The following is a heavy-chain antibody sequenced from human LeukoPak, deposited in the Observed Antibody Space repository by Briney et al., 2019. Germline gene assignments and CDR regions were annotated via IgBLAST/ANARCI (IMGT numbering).Heavy chain of an antibody. V-gene: IGHV3-53*01. J-gene: IGHJ4*02. Sequence: GGSLRLSCAASGFTFSNAWMSWVRQPPGKGLEWVSSTFQGGGEIHYADSVRGRFTISRDNSRSTLFLQMNSLRGEDTAIYYCATYRQVMLPFESWGQGTLVTVSS. CDR2: TFQGGGEI. D-gene: IGHD5-18*01. CDR1: GFTFSNAW. CDR3: ATYRQVMLPFES.